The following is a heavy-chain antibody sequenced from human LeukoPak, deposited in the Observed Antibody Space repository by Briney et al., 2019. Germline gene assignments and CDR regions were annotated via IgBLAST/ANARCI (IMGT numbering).Heavy chain of an antibody. V-gene: IGHV3-21*01. Sequence: GGSLRLSCATSGFTFNNYNMNWVRQAPGRALEWVSSITSSGTYIFYADSVKGRFTISRDNAKNSLYLQMNSLGPEDTAVYYCAKLAKYFYGSETFYFFEHWGQGTPVTASS. CDR1: GFTFNNYN. J-gene: IGHJ4*02. D-gene: IGHD3-10*01. CDR2: ITSSGTYI. CDR3: AKLAKYFYGSETFYFFEH.